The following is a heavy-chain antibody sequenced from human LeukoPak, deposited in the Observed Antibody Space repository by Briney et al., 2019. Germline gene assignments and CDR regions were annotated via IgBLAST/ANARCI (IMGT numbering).Heavy chain of an antibody. J-gene: IGHJ4*02. CDR1: GFTFSNYV. Sequence: RSLRLSCEASGFTFSNYVIHWVRQAPGKGLEWVAVISYDGGNKYYADSVKGRFIVSRDDSKNTLYLQMNSLRGDDTAVYYCARTRGRGYYDYWGQGTLVTVSS. D-gene: IGHD3-22*01. V-gene: IGHV3-30*04. CDR3: ARTRGRGYYDY. CDR2: ISYDGGNK.